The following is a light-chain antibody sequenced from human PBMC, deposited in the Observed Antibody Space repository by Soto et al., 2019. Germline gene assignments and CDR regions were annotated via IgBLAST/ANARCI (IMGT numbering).Light chain of an antibody. CDR1: SGHSSYI. J-gene: IGLJ3*02. CDR3: ETWDSNTHTV. Sequence: QPVLTQSSSASASLGSSVKLTCTLSSGHSSYIIAWHQQQPGKAPRYLMKLEGSGSYNKGSGVPDRFSGSSSGADRYLTMSNPQVEAEDDYYCETWDSNTHTVFGGGTKVTVL. V-gene: IGLV4-60*02. CDR2: LEGSGSY.